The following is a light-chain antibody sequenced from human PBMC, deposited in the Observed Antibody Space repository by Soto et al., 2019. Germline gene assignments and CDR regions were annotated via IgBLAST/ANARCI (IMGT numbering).Light chain of an antibody. J-gene: IGKJ2*01. CDR2: AAS. CDR1: QNISNY. CDR3: QQIHSTASYT. Sequence: DIQMTQSPSSLSASVGDRATITCRASQNISNYLNWYQQRPGKTPNLLVYAASNLRGGVPSRFSGSGSGTVFTLTINSLQPEDFATYYCQQIHSTASYTFGQGTRVDIK. V-gene: IGKV1-39*01.